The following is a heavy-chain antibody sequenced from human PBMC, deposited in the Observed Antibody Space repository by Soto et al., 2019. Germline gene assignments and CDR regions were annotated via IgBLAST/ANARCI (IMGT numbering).Heavy chain of an antibody. CDR3: ARGPRVSSTGTGAH. V-gene: IGHV3-74*01. D-gene: IGHD1-1*01. CDR2: VSDDLSGA. CDR1: GFTFSAYW. J-gene: IGHJ4*02. Sequence: GGSLRLCCAVSGFTFSAYWVHWVRQVPGKGLTWVSRVSDDLSGATYGDSVKGRVXXXXXXAKXXXYXXMNTLRVDDSGLYYCARGPRVSSTGTGAHWGRGTLVTVSS.